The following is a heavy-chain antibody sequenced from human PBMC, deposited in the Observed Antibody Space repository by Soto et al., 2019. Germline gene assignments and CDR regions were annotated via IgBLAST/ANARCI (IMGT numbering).Heavy chain of an antibody. CDR3: ANASQRSGDADVY. D-gene: IGHD4-17*01. CDR2: ISGSGGST. CDR1: GFTFSSYA. J-gene: IGHJ4*02. V-gene: IGHV3-23*01. Sequence: EVQLLESGGGLVQPGGSLRLSCAASGFTFSSYAMSWVRQAPGKGLEWVSAISGSGGSTYYADSVKGRFTITRDNSKNTLYLQINSLRAEDTAVYYCANASQRSGDADVYWGQGTLVTVSS.